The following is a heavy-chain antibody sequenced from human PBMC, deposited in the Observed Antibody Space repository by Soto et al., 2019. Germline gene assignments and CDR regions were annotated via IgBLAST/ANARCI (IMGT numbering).Heavy chain of an antibody. CDR2: IYHSGST. CDR1: SGSISSSNW. D-gene: IGHD3-22*01. V-gene: IGHV4-4*02. J-gene: IGHJ4*02. CDR3: ARDGDYYDSSGFRYFDY. Sequence: PSETLSLTCAVSSGSISSSNWWSWVRQPPGKGLEWIGEIYHSGSTNYNPSLKSRVTISVDKSKNQFSLKLSSVTAADTAVYYCARDGDYYDSSGFRYFDYWGQGTLVTVSS.